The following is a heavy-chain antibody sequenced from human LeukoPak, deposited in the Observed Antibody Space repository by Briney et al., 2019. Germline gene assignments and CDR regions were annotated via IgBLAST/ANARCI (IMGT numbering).Heavy chain of an antibody. J-gene: IGHJ4*02. CDR3: VKADTDYFDY. D-gene: IGHD5-18*01. CDR2: ISSDGGNE. V-gene: IGHV3-30*04. Sequence: PGGSLRLSCAASGFTFSSYAMHWVRQAPGKGLEWVAVISSDGGNEYYADSVKGRFTISRDNSKNTLYLQMNSLRAEDTAVYYCVKADTDYFDYWGQGALVTVSS. CDR1: GFTFSSYA.